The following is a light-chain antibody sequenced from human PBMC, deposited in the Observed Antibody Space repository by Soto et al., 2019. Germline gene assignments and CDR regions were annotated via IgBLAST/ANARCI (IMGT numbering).Light chain of an antibody. J-gene: IGLJ1*01. V-gene: IGLV2-14*01. CDR2: HVS. Sequence: QSVLTQPASVSGSPGQSITISCTGSSSDVGAYIYVSWYQQHPGKAPKLMIFHVSNRPSGVSNRFSGSKSGNTASLTISGLQAEDEADYYCSSYTSSTTLVFGSGTKLTVL. CDR1: SSDVGAYIY. CDR3: SSYTSSTTLV.